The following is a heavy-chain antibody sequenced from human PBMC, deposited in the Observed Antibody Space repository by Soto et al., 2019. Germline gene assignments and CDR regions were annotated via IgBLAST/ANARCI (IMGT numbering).Heavy chain of an antibody. CDR1: GGTFSSYP. CDR2: IIPCLGTS. V-gene: IGHV1-69*01. J-gene: IGHJ6*02. Sequence: QVQLVQSGAEVKKPGSSVKVSCEASGGTFSSYPINWVRQAPGQGLEWMGGIIPCLGTSNYAQKFQGRVTITADDSTSTAYMELRSLRSEDTAVYYCARVGHITNYGMAVWGQGTTVTVSS. CDR3: ARVGHITNYGMAV. D-gene: IGHD1-26*01.